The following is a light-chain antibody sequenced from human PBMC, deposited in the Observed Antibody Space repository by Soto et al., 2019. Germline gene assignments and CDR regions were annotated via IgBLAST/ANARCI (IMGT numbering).Light chain of an antibody. CDR1: XXXXHXXGXNY. J-gene: IGKJ4*01. CDR3: IQTLQTP. V-gene: IGKV2-28*01. Sequence: DIXMXQSPLSXXXXXXEPASXXXXSSXXXXHXXGXNYMAWNLQKPGQSPQLLILVGSKRASGVPDRFSGSGSGTDYTLKISRVEAEDVGVYYCIQTLQTPFGGGTKVEI. CDR2: VGS.